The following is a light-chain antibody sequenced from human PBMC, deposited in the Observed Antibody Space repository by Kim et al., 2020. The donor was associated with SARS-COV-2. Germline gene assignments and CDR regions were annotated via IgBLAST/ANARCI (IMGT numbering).Light chain of an antibody. CDR2: GAF. Sequence: ESVLTQSPATLSLSPGERATLSCRASQSISYNFLAWYQQKPGQAPRLLIHGAFNRASGIPGRFSGSGSGTDFTLTISRLEPEDLVVYYCQQYATSTRTFGQGTKLEI. V-gene: IGKV3-20*01. J-gene: IGKJ2*01. CDR1: QSISYNF. CDR3: QQYATSTRT.